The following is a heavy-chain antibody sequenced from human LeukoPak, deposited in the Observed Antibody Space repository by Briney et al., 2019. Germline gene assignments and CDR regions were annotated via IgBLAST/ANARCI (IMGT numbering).Heavy chain of an antibody. CDR3: ASDGVTAGYSYGVWGLAFDI. CDR2: INAGNGNT. J-gene: IGHJ3*02. Sequence: ASVKVSCKASGYTFTSYTMHWVRQAPGQRLEWMGWINAGNGNTKYSQKIQGRVTITRDTSASTAYMELSSLRSDDTAVYYCASDGVTAGYSYGVWGLAFDIWGQGTIVTVSS. CDR1: GYTFTSYT. D-gene: IGHD5-18*01. V-gene: IGHV1-3*01.